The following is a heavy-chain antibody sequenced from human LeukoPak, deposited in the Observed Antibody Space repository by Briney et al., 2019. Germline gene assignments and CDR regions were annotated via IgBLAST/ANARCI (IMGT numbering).Heavy chain of an antibody. CDR1: GFTFSSYS. Sequence: PGGSLRLSCAASGFTFSSYSMNWVRQAPGKGLEWVSSISSSSSYIYYADSVKGRFTIFRDNAKNSLYLQMNSLRAEDTAVYYCARGPDYYGSGSSLYYFDYWGQGTLVTVSS. CDR2: ISSSSSYI. V-gene: IGHV3-21*01. J-gene: IGHJ4*02. D-gene: IGHD3-10*01. CDR3: ARGPDYYGSGSSLYYFDY.